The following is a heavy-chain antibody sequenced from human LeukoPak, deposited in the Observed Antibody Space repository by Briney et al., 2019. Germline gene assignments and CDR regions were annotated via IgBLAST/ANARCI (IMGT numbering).Heavy chain of an antibody. J-gene: IGHJ3*02. Sequence: PGGSLRLSCAASGFTFSSYGMHWVRQAPGKGLEWVAFIRYDGSNKYYADSVKGRFTISRDNSKNTLYLQMNSLRAEDTAVYYCAKKLASCRGGVCYDAFDIWGQGTMVTVSS. D-gene: IGHD2-8*01. CDR3: AKKLASCRGGVCYDAFDI. CDR1: GFTFSSYG. V-gene: IGHV3-30*02. CDR2: IRYDGSNK.